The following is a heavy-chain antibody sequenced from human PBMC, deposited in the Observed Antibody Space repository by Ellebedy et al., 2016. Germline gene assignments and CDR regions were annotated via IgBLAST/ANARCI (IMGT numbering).Heavy chain of an antibody. CDR2: IYYSGST. V-gene: IGHV4-31*11. CDR3: ARDRGID. J-gene: IGHJ4*02. CDR1: GGSFSGYY. D-gene: IGHD3-10*01. Sequence: SETLSLTCAVYGGSFSGYYWSWIRQHPGKGLEWIGYIYYSGSTYYNPSLKSRVTISVDTSKNQFSLKLSSVTAADTAVYYCARDRGIDWGQGTLVTVSS.